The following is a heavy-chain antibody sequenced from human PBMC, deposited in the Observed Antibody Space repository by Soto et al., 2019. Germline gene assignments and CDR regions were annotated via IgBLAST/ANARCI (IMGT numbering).Heavy chain of an antibody. Sequence: ASVKVSCKASGYTLTSYYMHWVRQAPGQGLEWMGIINPSGGTANYAQKFQGRVTITADESTSTAYMELSSLRSEDTAVYYCARDRTGRDYDYVWGSYRYTDWGQGTLVTVSS. V-gene: IGHV1-46*01. CDR1: GYTLTSYY. J-gene: IGHJ4*02. D-gene: IGHD3-16*02. CDR3: ARDRTGRDYDYVWGSYRYTD. CDR2: INPSGGTA.